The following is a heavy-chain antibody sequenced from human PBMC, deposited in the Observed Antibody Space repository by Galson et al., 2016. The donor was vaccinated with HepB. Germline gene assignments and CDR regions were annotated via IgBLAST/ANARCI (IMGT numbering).Heavy chain of an antibody. CDR2: LSGSGGST. V-gene: IGHV3-23*01. CDR3: AKGEAGSSWLLFDY. J-gene: IGHJ4*02. CDR1: GFTFNHYA. D-gene: IGHD6-13*01. Sequence: SLRLSCAASGFTFNHYAMSCVRQAPGKGLPWVSALSGSGGSTYYADSVKGRFSVSRDNSKNTLYLQMNRLRAEDTAVYYCAKGEAGSSWLLFDYWGQGTLVTVSS.